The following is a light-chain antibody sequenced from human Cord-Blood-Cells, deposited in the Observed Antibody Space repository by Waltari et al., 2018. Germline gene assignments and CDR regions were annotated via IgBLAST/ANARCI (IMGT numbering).Light chain of an antibody. CDR3: QQYNNWPSYT. CDR1: QSVSSN. V-gene: IGKV3-15*01. CDR2: GAS. Sequence: EIVMTQSPATLSVSPGERATLSCRASQSVSSNLAWYQQNTGQAPRLLIYGASTRATVITARFSGSGSGTEFTLTISSLQSEDFAFYYCQQYNNWPSYTFGQGTKLEIK. J-gene: IGKJ2*01.